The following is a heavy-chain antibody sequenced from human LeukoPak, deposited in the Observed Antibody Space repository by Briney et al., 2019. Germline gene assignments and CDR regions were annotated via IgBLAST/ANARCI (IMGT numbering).Heavy chain of an antibody. CDR1: GGSFSGYY. V-gene: IGHV4-34*01. J-gene: IGHJ3*02. CDR3: ARARARRRDTGAFDI. CDR2: INHSGST. Sequence: SETLSLTCAVYGGSFSGYYWSWIRQPPGKGLEWIGEINHSGSTNYNPSLKSRVTISVDTSKNQFSLKLSSVTAADTAVYYCARARARRRDTGAFDIWGQGTMVTVSS. D-gene: IGHD5-18*01.